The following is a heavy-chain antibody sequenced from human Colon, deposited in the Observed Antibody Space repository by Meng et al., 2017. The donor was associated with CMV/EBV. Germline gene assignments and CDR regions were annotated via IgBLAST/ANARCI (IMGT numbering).Heavy chain of an antibody. V-gene: IGHV4-61*01. CDR2: IYYRGST. Sequence: SETLSLTCTVSGGSISSGSISTYYWTWIRQSPGKGLEYIGYIYYRGSTNYNYNPSLKSRVTISVDTSKNQVSLKLRSVTAADTAVYYCARELAGQPPNAYDIWGQGTMVTVSS. D-gene: IGHD2-2*01. CDR1: GGSISSGSISTYY. CDR3: ARELAGQPPNAYDI. J-gene: IGHJ3*02.